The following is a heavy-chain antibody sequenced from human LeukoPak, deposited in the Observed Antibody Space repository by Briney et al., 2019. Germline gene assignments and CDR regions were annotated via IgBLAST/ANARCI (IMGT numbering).Heavy chain of an antibody. D-gene: IGHD1-26*01. CDR1: GFTFSNAW. CDR2: IKSKTDGGTT. J-gene: IGHJ4*02. V-gene: IGHV3-15*01. CDR3: TTDRWPTGSYYD. Sequence: GGSLRLSCAASGFTFSNAWMSWVRQAPGKGLEWVGRIKSKTDGGTTDYAAPVKGRFTISRDDSKSTLYLQMNSLKTEDTAVYYCTTDRWPTGSYYDWGQGTLVTVSS.